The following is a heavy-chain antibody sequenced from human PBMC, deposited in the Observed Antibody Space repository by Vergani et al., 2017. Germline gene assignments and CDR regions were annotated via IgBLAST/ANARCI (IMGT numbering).Heavy chain of an antibody. V-gene: IGHV3-53*01. CDR2: IYSGGST. CDR3: ARGGGSHSGSPLDAFDI. CDR1: GFTVSSNY. J-gene: IGHJ3*02. Sequence: EVQLVESGGGLIQPGGSLRLSCAASGFTVSSNYMSWVRQAPGQGLEWVSVIYSGGSTYSADSVKGRFTISRDNSKNTLYLQMNSLRAEDTAVYYCARGGGSHSGSPLDAFDIWGQGTMVTVSS. D-gene: IGHD1-26*01.